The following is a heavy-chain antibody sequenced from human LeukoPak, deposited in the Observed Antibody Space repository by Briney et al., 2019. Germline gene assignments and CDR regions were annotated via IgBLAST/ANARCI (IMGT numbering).Heavy chain of an antibody. CDR2: IYTCGST. CDR3: ARDPVLAGSGSYYNHNWFDP. V-gene: IGHV4-4*07. J-gene: IGHJ5*02. D-gene: IGHD3-10*01. CDR1: GGSISSYY. Sequence: PSETLSLTCTVSGGSISSYYWSWIRQPAGKGLEWIGRIYTCGSTNYNPSLKSRVTMSVDTSKNQFSLKLSSVTAADTAVYYCARDPVLAGSGSYYNHNWFDPWGQGTLVTVSS.